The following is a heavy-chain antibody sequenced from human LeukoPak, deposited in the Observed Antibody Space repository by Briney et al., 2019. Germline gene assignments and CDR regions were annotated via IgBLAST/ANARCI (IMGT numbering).Heavy chain of an antibody. CDR2: IDPSDSYT. J-gene: IGHJ6*02. CDR1: GYSFTSYW. V-gene: IGHV5-10-1*01. D-gene: IGHD3-10*01. CDR3: AVGLSGSYTYYGMDV. Sequence: GESLKISCKGSGYSFTSYWISWVRQMPGKGLEWMGRIDPSDSYTNYSPSFQGHVTISADKSISTAYLQWSSLKASDTAMYYCAVGLSGSYTYYGMDVWGQGTTVTVSS.